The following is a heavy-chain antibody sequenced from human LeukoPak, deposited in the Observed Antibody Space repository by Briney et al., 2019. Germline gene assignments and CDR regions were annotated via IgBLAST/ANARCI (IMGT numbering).Heavy chain of an antibody. CDR3: AEHYDSSGYSYYFDY. CDR1: GFTFSSYA. CDR2: ISGSGGST. J-gene: IGHJ4*02. Sequence: PGGSLRLSCAAAGFTFSSYAMSWVRQATGKGLEWVSAISGSGGSTYYADSVKGRFTISRDNSKNTLYLQMNSLRAEDTAVYYCAEHYDSSGYSYYFDYWGQGTLVTVSS. V-gene: IGHV3-23*01. D-gene: IGHD3-22*01.